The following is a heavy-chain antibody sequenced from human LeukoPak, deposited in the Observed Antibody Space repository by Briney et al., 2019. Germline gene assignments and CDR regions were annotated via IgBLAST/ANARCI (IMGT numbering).Heavy chain of an antibody. Sequence: PGGSLRLSCAASGFTFSSYWMSWVRRAPGRGREWGANIKQDGSEKYYVDSVKGRFTISRDNAKNSLYLQMNSLRAEDTAVYYCAREKYDFWSGLSYYYYGMDVWGQGTTVTVSS. CDR3: AREKYDFWSGLSYYYYGMDV. J-gene: IGHJ6*02. D-gene: IGHD3-3*01. V-gene: IGHV3-7*01. CDR1: GFTFSSYW. CDR2: IKQDGSEK.